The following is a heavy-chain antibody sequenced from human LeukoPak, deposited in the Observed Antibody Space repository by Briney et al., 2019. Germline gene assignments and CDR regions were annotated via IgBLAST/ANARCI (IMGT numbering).Heavy chain of an antibody. Sequence: SETLSLTCTVSGDSISSYHWTWIRQSPGRGLEWIGYMYYSGDSNYNPSLQSRVTISLDTSNNQFSLKLSSVTAADTAIYYCATYTRHCSGGTCYSIDYWGQGTLVTVSS. D-gene: IGHD2-15*01. CDR3: ATYTRHCSGGTCYSIDY. CDR2: MYYSGDS. V-gene: IGHV4-59*08. J-gene: IGHJ4*02. CDR1: GDSISSYH.